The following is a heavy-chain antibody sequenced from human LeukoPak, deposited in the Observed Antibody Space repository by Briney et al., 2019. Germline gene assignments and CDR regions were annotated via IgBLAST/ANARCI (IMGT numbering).Heavy chain of an antibody. J-gene: IGHJ4*02. Sequence: GGSLRLSCAASGFTFSGYWMHWVHQAPGKGLVWVSLINTDGSSTNYADSVKGRFTISRDNAKNTLYLQMNSLRAEDTAVYYCAKRTAAGKYYFESWGQGTLVTVSS. CDR3: AKRTAAGKYYFES. D-gene: IGHD6-13*01. CDR1: GFTFSGYW. CDR2: INTDGSST. V-gene: IGHV3-74*01.